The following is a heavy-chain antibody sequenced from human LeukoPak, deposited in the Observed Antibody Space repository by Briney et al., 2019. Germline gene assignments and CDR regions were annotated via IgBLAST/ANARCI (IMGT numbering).Heavy chain of an antibody. V-gene: IGHV3-23*01. CDR2: ITGSGGTT. CDR3: AKVRWDNSGWYYLDY. CDR1: GFTFNTYA. D-gene: IGHD6-19*01. Sequence: GGSLRLSCAASGFTFNTYAMSWVRQAPGKGLEWVSAITGSGGTTYYADSVKGRFTISRDNSYNTLYLQMNSLRAEDTAVYYCAKVRWDNSGWYYLDYWGQGTLVTVSS. J-gene: IGHJ4*02.